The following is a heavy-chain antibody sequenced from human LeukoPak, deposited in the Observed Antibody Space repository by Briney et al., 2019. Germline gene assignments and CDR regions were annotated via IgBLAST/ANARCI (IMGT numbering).Heavy chain of an antibody. J-gene: IGHJ4*02. CDR3: ARVLTEYSSSFHY. CDR1: GFTFSSDS. CDR2: ISSSSSYI. D-gene: IGHD6-6*01. Sequence: PGGSLRLSCAASGFTFSSDSMNWVRQAPGKGLEWISSISSSSSYIYYADSVKGRFTISRDNAKNSLYLQMNSLRAEDTAVYYCARVLTEYSSSFHYWGQGTLVTVSS. V-gene: IGHV3-21*01.